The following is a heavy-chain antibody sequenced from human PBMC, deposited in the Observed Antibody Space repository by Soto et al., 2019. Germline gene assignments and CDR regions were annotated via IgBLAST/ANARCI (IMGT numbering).Heavy chain of an antibody. CDR1: GFTFSNAW. Sequence: EVQLVESGGGLVKPGGSLRLSCAASGFTFSNAWMNWVRQAPGKGLEWVGRIKSKTDGGTTDYAAPVKGRFTISRDDLKNTLYLQMNSLKTEDTAVYYCTTVYTAMVPYYFDYWGQGTLVTVSS. V-gene: IGHV3-15*07. CDR3: TTVYTAMVPYYFDY. J-gene: IGHJ4*02. CDR2: IKSKTDGGTT. D-gene: IGHD5-18*01.